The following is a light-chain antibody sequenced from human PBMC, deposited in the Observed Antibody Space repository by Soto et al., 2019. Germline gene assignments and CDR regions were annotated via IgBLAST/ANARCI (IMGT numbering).Light chain of an antibody. J-gene: IGKJ1*01. V-gene: IGKV3-15*01. CDR1: QSVSSN. Sequence: EIVVTQSPATLSVSPGERATLSCRASQSVSSNLARYQQKPGQAPRLLIYGASTRATGVPARFSGSGSGTEFTLTISSLQSEDFAVYYCQQYRTFGQGTKVEIK. CDR2: GAS. CDR3: QQYRT.